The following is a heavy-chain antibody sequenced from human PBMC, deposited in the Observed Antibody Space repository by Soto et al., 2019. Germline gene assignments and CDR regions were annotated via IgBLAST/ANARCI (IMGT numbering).Heavy chain of an antibody. V-gene: IGHV3-30*18. CDR2: ISYDGSNK. D-gene: IGHD2-2*01. CDR3: AKDLGYCSSTSCGYYYYYGMDV. Sequence: PGGSLRLSCAASGFTFSSYGMHWVRQAPGKGLEWVAVISYDGSNKYYADSVKGRFTISRDNSKNTLYLQMNSLRAEDTAVYYCAKDLGYCSSTSCGYYYYYGMDVWGQGTTVTVSS. J-gene: IGHJ6*02. CDR1: GFTFSSYG.